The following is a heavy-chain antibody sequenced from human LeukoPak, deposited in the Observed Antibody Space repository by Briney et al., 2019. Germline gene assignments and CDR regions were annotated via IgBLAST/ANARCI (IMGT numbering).Heavy chain of an antibody. CDR1: GGSISSYC. CDR2: IYYSGST. J-gene: IGHJ4*02. Sequence: PSGTLSLTCTVSGGSISSYCWSWIRQPPGKGLEWIAYIYYSGSTNYNPYLKSRVTISVDTSKNQFSLKVSSVTAADTAVYYCASYDSSGNFAYWGQGTLVSVSS. CDR3: ASYDSSGNFAY. D-gene: IGHD3-22*01. V-gene: IGHV4-59*13.